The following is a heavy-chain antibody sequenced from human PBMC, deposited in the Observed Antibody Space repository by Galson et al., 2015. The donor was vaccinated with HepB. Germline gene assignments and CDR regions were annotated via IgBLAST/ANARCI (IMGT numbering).Heavy chain of an antibody. CDR2: ISGSGAGT. CDR3: ARDVTATGGTKFDF. Sequence: SLRLSCAASGFTFSSYAMSWVRQAPGKGLEWVSGISGSGAGTHYADSVKGRFTISRDNSKNTLYLQMSTLRVDDTAIYFCARDVTATGGTKFDFWGQGTLVTVSS. J-gene: IGHJ4*02. CDR1: GFTFSSYA. D-gene: IGHD7-27*01. V-gene: IGHV3-23*01.